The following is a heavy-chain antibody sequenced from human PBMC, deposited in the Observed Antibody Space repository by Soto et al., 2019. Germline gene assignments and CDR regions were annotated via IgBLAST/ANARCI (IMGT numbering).Heavy chain of an antibody. CDR3: ARRAAAGTGWPQYHFGMDV. D-gene: IGHD6-13*01. CDR1: GYSFTSYW. Sequence: GESLKISCKGSGYSFTSYWISWVRQMPGKGLEWMGRIDPSDSYTNYSPSFQGHVTISADKSISTAYLQWSSLKASDTAMYYCARRAAAGTGWPQYHFGMDVWGQGTTVTVSS. J-gene: IGHJ6*02. CDR2: IDPSDSYT. V-gene: IGHV5-10-1*01.